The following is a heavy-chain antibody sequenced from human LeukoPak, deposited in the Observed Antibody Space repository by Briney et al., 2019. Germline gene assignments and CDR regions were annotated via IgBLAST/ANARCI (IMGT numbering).Heavy chain of an antibody. D-gene: IGHD3-3*01. CDR2: IKQDGSEK. CDR1: GFTFSSYW. Sequence: GGSLRLSCAASGFTFSSYWMSWVRQAPGKGLEWVANIKQDGSEKYYVDSVKGRFTISRDNAKNSLYLQMNSLRAEDTAVYYCARLRFWEWSHHAFDIWGQGTMVTVSS. J-gene: IGHJ3*02. CDR3: ARLRFWEWSHHAFDI. V-gene: IGHV3-7*01.